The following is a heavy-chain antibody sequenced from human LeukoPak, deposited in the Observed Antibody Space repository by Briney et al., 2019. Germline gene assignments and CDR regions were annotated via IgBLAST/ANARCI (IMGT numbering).Heavy chain of an antibody. V-gene: IGHV4-4*07. CDR2: IYTSENT. CDR1: GVYIDSYY. CDR3: AREGDYGDYSKCFYYMDV. D-gene: IGHD4-17*01. J-gene: IGHJ6*03. Sequence: PSETLSLTCTGSGVYIDSYYWSWIRQPAGKGLEWIGRIYTSENTDYNPALKSRVTNSVDMSTSQFSLRLTSVTAADTAVYYCAREGDYGDYSKCFYYMDVWGKGTTVTVSS.